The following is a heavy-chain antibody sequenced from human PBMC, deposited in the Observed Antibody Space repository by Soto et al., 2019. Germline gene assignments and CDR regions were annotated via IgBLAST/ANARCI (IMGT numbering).Heavy chain of an antibody. V-gene: IGHV1-18*01. CDR1: GYTFTSYG. CDR2: ISAYNGNT. J-gene: IGHJ4*02. Sequence: ASVKVSCKASGYTFTSYGISWVRQAPGQGLEWMGWISAYNGNTNYAQKRQGRVTMTTDTSTSTDYMELGSLRSDDTAVYYCARVGWGEDFDYWGQGTLVTVSS. CDR3: ARVGWGEDFDY. D-gene: IGHD1-26*01.